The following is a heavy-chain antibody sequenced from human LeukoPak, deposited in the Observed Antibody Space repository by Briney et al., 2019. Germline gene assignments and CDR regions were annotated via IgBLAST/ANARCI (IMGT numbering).Heavy chain of an antibody. CDR3: ARDVLDY. J-gene: IGHJ4*02. Sequence: PGGSLRLSCAASGFTFSSYGMHWVRQAPGKGLEWVSLLHSAGSTFYADSVKGRFTISRDNSKNTLYLQMNSLGAEDTAVYYCARDVLDYWGQGTLVTVSS. CDR2: LHSAGST. V-gene: IGHV3-66*01. CDR1: GFTFSSYG.